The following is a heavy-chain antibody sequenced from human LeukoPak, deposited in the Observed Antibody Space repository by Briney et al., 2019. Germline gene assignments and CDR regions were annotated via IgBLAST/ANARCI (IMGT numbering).Heavy chain of an antibody. J-gene: IGHJ5*02. V-gene: IGHV1-2*02. CDR3: AREGVHYDILTGLAHFDLYNWFDP. CDR1: GYTFTGYY. CDR2: INPNSGGT. Sequence: GASVKVSCKASGYTFTGYYMHWVRQAPGQGLEWMGWINPNSGGTNYAQNFQGRVTMTRDTSISTAYMELSRLRSDDTAVYYCAREGVHYDILTGLAHFDLYNWFDPWGQGTLVTVSS. D-gene: IGHD3-9*01.